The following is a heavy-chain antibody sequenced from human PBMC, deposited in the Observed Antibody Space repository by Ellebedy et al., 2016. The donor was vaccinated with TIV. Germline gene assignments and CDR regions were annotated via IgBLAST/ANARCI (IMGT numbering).Heavy chain of an antibody. CDR3: ARLRLGELSQDDYYGMDV. V-gene: IGHV4-34*01. Sequence: SETLSLTXAVYGGSFNGYFWSYIRQPPGKGLEWIGEITPFGGSNYNPSLKSRVTISVDTSRDQFSLKLSSVTAADTAVYYCARLRLGELSQDDYYGMDVWGQGTTVTVSS. J-gene: IGHJ6*02. CDR2: ITPFGGS. D-gene: IGHD3-16*02. CDR1: GGSFNGYF.